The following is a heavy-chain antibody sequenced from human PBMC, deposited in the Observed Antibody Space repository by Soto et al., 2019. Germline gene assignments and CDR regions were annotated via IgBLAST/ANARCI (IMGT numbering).Heavy chain of an antibody. Sequence: GGSLRLSCAASEFTFSNYAMSWVRQAPGKGLEWVSSISDNGGTTYYADSVKGRFTISRDNSKNTLYLQMNSLRAEDTAVYYCARDNCSSTSCYNYGMDVWGQGTTVTVSS. J-gene: IGHJ6*02. CDR2: ISDNGGTT. CDR3: ARDNCSSTSCYNYGMDV. CDR1: EFTFSNYA. D-gene: IGHD2-2*01. V-gene: IGHV3-23*01.